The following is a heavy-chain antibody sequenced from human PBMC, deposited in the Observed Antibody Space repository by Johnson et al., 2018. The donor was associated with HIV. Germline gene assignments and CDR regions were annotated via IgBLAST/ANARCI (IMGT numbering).Heavy chain of an antibody. CDR2: ISTSGRTI. CDR3: AKDKGGSGWYLHAFDI. D-gene: IGHD6-19*01. V-gene: IGHV3-11*01. J-gene: IGHJ3*02. CDR1: GFTFRAYY. Sequence: QVQLVESGGGLVKPGGSLRLSCAASGFTFRAYYMSWIRQAPGKGLEWVSYISTSGRTIYYADSVKGRFTISRDNAKNSLYLKMNSLRAEDTALYYCAKDKGGSGWYLHAFDIWGQGTMVTVSS.